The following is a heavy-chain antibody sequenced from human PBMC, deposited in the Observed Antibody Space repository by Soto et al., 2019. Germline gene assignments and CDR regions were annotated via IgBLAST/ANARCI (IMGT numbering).Heavy chain of an antibody. V-gene: IGHV3-30-3*01. Sequence: GGSLRLSCAASGFTFSSYAMRWVRQAPGKGLEWVAVISHDGSNKYYADSVKGRFTISRDNSKNTLYLQMNSLRAEDTAVYYCARSSNYDFWSGYARYWGQGTLVTVSS. CDR3: ARSSNYDFWSGYARY. J-gene: IGHJ4*02. CDR1: GFTFSSYA. CDR2: ISHDGSNK. D-gene: IGHD3-3*01.